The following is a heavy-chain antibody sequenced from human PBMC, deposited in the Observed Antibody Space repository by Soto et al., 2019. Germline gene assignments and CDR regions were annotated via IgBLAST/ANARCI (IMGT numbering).Heavy chain of an antibody. J-gene: IGHJ4*02. CDR2: IYYSGST. CDR3: ARSDGRY. V-gene: IGHV4-59*01. Sequence: SETLSLTCTVSGGSISSYYWSWIRQPPGKGLEWIGDIYYSGSTNYNPSLKSRVTISVDTSRSHFSLKLSSVTAADTAVYYCARSDGRYWGQGTXVTVSS. CDR1: GGSISSYY.